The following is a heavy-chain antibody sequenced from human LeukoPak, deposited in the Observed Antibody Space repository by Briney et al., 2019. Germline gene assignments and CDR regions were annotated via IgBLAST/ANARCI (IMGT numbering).Heavy chain of an antibody. CDR2: IIPIFGTA. V-gene: IGHV1-69*13. Sequence: GASVKVSCKVSGYTLTELSMHWVRQAPGKGLEWMGGIIPIFGTANYAQKFQGRVTITADESTSTAYMELRSLRSDDTAVYYCAREDLGYSGYDLWGQGTLVTVSS. D-gene: IGHD5-12*01. CDR1: GYTLTELS. CDR3: AREDLGYSGYDL. J-gene: IGHJ4*02.